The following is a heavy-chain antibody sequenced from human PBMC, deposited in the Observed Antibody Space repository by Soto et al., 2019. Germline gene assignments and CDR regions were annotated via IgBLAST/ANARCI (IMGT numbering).Heavy chain of an antibody. Sequence: QVQLVESGGGVVQPGRSLRLSCAASGFTFSLYGMHWVRQAPGKGLEWVAVIWYDGSDKYYADSVKGRFTLSRDNSKNTLYLQMNSLRAEDTAVYYCARDRFFGSASDYWGQGTLVTVSS. J-gene: IGHJ4*02. D-gene: IGHD3-10*01. V-gene: IGHV3-33*01. CDR2: IWYDGSDK. CDR1: GFTFSLYG. CDR3: ARDRFFGSASDY.